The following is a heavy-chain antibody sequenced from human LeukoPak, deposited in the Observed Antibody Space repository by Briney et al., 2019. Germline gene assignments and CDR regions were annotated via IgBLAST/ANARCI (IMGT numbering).Heavy chain of an antibody. V-gene: IGHV3-30*04. Sequence: PGRSLRLSCAASGFTFSSYAMHWVRQAPGKGLEWVAVISYDGSNKYYADSVKGRFTISRDNSKNTLYLQMNSLRAEDTAVYYCARVYLGDAFDIWGQGTMVTVSS. CDR1: GFTFSSYA. CDR2: ISYDGSNK. J-gene: IGHJ3*02. D-gene: IGHD2-8*01. CDR3: ARVYLGDAFDI.